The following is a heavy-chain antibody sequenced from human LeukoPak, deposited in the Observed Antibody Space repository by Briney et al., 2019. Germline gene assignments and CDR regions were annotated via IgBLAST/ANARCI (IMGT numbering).Heavy chain of an antibody. CDR3: ARGVDFFDY. D-gene: IGHD3-3*01. CDR1: GFTFSSYA. CDR2: ISYDGSNK. Sequence: GGSLRLSCAASGFTFSSYAMHWVRQAPGKGLEWVAVISYDGSNKYYADSVKGRFTISRDNSKNTLYLQMNSLRAEDTAVYYCARGVDFFDYWGQGTLVTVSS. J-gene: IGHJ4*02. V-gene: IGHV3-30-3*01.